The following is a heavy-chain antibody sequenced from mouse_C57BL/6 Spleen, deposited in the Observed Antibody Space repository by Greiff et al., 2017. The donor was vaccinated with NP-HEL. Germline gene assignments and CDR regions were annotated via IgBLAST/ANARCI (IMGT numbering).Heavy chain of an antibody. CDR3: ARVQPHWYFDV. CDR1: GYTFTSYW. J-gene: IGHJ1*03. D-gene: IGHD6-1*01. V-gene: IGHV1-50*01. CDR2: IDPSDSYT. Sequence: QVQLQQPGAELVKPGASVKLSCKASGYTFTSYWMQWVKQRPGQGLEWIGEIDPSDSYTNYNQKFKGKATLTVDTSSSTAYMQLSSLTSEDSAVYYCARVQPHWYFDVWGTGTTVTVSS.